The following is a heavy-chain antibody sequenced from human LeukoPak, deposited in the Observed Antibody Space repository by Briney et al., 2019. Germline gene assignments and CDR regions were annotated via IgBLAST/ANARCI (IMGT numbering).Heavy chain of an antibody. D-gene: IGHD3-9*01. CDR3: ARDLRYFDWLLRGDY. CDR1: GFTFSTYS. J-gene: IGHJ4*02. CDR2: ITTSSDI. V-gene: IGHV3-21*01. Sequence: PGGSLRLSCAASGFTFSTYSMNWVRQAPGKGLEWVSSITTSSDIYYADSVKGRFTISRDNAKNSLYLQMNRLRAEDTAVYYCARDLRYFDWLLRGDYWGQGTLVTVSS.